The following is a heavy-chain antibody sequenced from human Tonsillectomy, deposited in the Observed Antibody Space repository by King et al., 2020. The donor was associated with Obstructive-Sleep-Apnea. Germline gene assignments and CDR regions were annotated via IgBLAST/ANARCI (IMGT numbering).Heavy chain of an antibody. D-gene: IGHD1-20*01. CDR1: GFTFSSYT. CDR3: ARYIWGWFDP. V-gene: IGHV3-21*01. CDR2: ISSSSSYI. J-gene: IGHJ5*02. Sequence: QLVQSGGGLVKPGGSLRLSCATSGFTFSSYTMNWVRQAPGTGLEWGSSISSSSSYIYYADSVKGRFTISRDNAKNSLYLQMNSLRAEDTAVYYCARYIWGWFDPWGQGTLVTVSS.